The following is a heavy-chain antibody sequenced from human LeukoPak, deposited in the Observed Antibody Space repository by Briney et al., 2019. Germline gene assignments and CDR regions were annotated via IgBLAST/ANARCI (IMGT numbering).Heavy chain of an antibody. Sequence: GGSLRLSCAASGFTFSSYWMSWVRQAPGKGLGWVANIKQDGSEKYYVDSVKGRFTISRDNAKNSLYLQMNSLRAEDTAVYYCAGDCADYYYYYMDVWGKGTTVTVSS. J-gene: IGHJ6*03. V-gene: IGHV3-7*01. CDR3: AGDCADYYYYYMDV. CDR2: IKQDGSEK. CDR1: GFTFSSYW.